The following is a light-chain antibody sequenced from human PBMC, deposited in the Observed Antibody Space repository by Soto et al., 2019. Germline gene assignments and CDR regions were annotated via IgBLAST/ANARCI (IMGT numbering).Light chain of an antibody. Sequence: QSVLTQSPSASASLGASVKLTCTLSSGHSSYAIAWHQQQSEKGPRYLMKLNSDGSHSKGDGIPDRFSGSSSGAERYLTISSLQSEDEADYYCQTWGTGIQVFGTGTKLTVL. V-gene: IGLV4-69*01. CDR2: LNSDGSH. CDR3: QTWGTGIQV. J-gene: IGLJ1*01. CDR1: SGHSSYA.